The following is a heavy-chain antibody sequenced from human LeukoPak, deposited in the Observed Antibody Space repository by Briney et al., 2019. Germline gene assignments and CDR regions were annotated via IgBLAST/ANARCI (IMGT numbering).Heavy chain of an antibody. J-gene: IGHJ4*02. CDR2: IWYDGSNK. D-gene: IGHD4-17*01. V-gene: IGHV3-33*01. CDR1: GFTFSSYG. Sequence: PGGSLRLSCAASGFTFSSYGMHWVRQAPGKGLEWVAVIWYDGSNKYYADSVKGRFTISRDNSKNTLYLQMNSLRAEDTAVYYCARTVTTYNFDYWGQGTLVTVSS. CDR3: ARTVTTYNFDY.